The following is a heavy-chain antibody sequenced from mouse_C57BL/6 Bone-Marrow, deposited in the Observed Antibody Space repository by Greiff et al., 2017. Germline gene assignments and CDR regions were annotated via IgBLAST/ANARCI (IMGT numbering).Heavy chain of an antibody. D-gene: IGHD1-1*01. CDR3: ARRYDGSRGWYFDD. V-gene: IGHV1-64*01. Sequence: QVQLQQPGAELVKPGASVKLSCKASGYTFTSYWMHWVKQRPGQGLEWIGMIHPNSGSTNYNEKFKSKATLTVDKSSSTAYMQLGSLTSEGSAVDYCARRYDGSRGWYFDDWGKGTTLTVSS. CDR2: IHPNSGST. J-gene: IGHJ1*03. CDR1: GYTFTSYW.